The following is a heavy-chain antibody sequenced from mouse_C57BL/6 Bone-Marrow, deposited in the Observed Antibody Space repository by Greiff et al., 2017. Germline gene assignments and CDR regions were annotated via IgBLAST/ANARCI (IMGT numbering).Heavy chain of an antibody. J-gene: IGHJ4*01. CDR3: ARRSAIYDGYLVYAMDY. D-gene: IGHD2-3*01. CDR1: GYTFTSYW. V-gene: IGHV1-55*01. Sequence: QVQLQQPGAELVKPGASVKMSCKASGYTFTSYWITWVKQRPGQGLEWIGDIYPGSGSTNYNEKFKSKATLTVDTSSSTAYMQLSSLTSEDSAVYYCARRSAIYDGYLVYAMDYWGQGTSVTVSS. CDR2: IYPGSGST.